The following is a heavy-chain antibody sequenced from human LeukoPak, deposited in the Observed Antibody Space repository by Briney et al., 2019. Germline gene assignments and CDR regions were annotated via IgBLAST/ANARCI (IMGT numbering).Heavy chain of an antibody. CDR1: GYTFTSYD. Sequence: ASVKVSCKASGYTFTSYDINWVRQATGQGLEWMGWMNPNSGNTGYAQKFQGRVTMTRNTSISTAYMELSSLRSEDTAVYYCARGPAYCYDSSGRRGYYFDYWGQGTLVTVSS. D-gene: IGHD3-22*01. CDR3: ARGPAYCYDSSGRRGYYFDY. J-gene: IGHJ4*02. CDR2: MNPNSGNT. V-gene: IGHV1-8*01.